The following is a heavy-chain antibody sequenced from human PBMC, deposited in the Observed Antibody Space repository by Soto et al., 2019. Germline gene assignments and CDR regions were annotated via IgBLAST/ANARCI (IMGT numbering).Heavy chain of an antibody. CDR2: ITKNGRNK. Sequence: QVQLAESGGGVVQPGGSLRLSCAASGFTFSNYAMHWVRQAPGKGLEWVADITKNGRNKDYADSVKGRLAISRDNSKNTLELQMNSLRVEDTAMYYCGRCNGDDCHSPFDYWGQGTLVTVSS. J-gene: IGHJ4*02. CDR3: GRCNGDDCHSPFDY. V-gene: IGHV3-30*03. D-gene: IGHD2-8*01. CDR1: GFTFSNYA.